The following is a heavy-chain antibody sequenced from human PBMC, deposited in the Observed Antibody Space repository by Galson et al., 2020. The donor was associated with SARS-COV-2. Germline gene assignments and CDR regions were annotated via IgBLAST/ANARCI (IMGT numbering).Heavy chain of an antibody. J-gene: IGHJ5*02. CDR3: ARDRIKDSGDNNWFGP. CDR2: IYPSGST. Sequence: ASEPLSLTCTVSGGSIRSSTDYWGWVRQPPGKGLEWIGSIYPSGSTFHNPSLKSRASISVDMSKNHFSLRLSSVTAADTAMYDCARDRIKDSGDNNWFGPWGQGTLVTVSS. V-gene: IGHV4-39*02. D-gene: IGHD4-17*01. CDR1: GGSIRSSTDY.